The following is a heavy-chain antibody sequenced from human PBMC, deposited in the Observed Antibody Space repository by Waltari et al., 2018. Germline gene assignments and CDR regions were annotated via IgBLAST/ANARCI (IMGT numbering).Heavy chain of an antibody. CDR3: ARQPLHSYGTRHFDY. V-gene: IGHV5-51*01. J-gene: IGHJ4*02. CDR1: GYTFTRYW. CDR2: SYPGDANT. D-gene: IGHD5-18*01. Sequence: EVQLVQSGAEVKKPGESLKISCEGSGYTFTRYWIGWVRQMPGKGLEWMGVSYPGDANTRYSPAFQGQVTISAEKSISTAYLQWSSLKASDTAMYFCARQPLHSYGTRHFDYWGQGTLVTVSS.